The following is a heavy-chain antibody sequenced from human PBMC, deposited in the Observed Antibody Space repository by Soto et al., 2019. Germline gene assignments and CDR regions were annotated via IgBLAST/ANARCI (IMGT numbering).Heavy chain of an antibody. CDR3: VADPEWKVHWRHY. V-gene: IGHV3-15*01. CDR2: VKSERDGGTV. D-gene: IGHD3-3*01. CDR1: GFTFSSAW. J-gene: IGHJ4*02. Sequence: GGSLILSCAASGFTFSSAWMIWVRQAPGKGLEWVGRVKSERDGGTVDYTAPVQGRFTISRDDSKNTLYLQMNSLKIGDTAVYYCVADPEWKVHWRHYCGKGTLVTVSS.